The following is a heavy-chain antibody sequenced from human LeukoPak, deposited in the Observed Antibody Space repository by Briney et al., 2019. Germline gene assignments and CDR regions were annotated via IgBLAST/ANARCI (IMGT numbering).Heavy chain of an antibody. CDR1: GGTFSSYA. D-gene: IGHD3-3*01. CDR3: ASGFLTIFGRVTYMDV. Sequence: SVKVSCKASGGTFSSYAISWVRQAPGQGLEWMGGIIPIFGTANYAQKFQGRVTITADESTSTAYMELSSLRSENTAVYYCASGFLTIFGRVTYMDVWGKGTTVTVSS. J-gene: IGHJ6*03. V-gene: IGHV1-69*13. CDR2: IIPIFGTA.